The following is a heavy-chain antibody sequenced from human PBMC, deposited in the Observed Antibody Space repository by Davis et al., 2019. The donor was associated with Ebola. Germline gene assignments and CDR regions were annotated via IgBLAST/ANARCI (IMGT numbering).Heavy chain of an antibody. J-gene: IGHJ3*02. CDR3: ARDFYDFERMGAFDI. Sequence: SETLSLTCTVPGGSISSSSYYWSWIRQPPGKGLEWIGYIYYSGSTNYNPSLKSRVTISVDTSKNQFSLKLSSVTAADTAVYYCARDFYDFERMGAFDIWGQGTMVTVSS. V-gene: IGHV4-61*01. CDR1: GGSISSSSYY. CDR2: IYYSGST. D-gene: IGHD3-3*01.